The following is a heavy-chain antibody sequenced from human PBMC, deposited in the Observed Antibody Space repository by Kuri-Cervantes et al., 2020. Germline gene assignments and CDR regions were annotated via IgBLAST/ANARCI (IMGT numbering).Heavy chain of an antibody. D-gene: IGHD1-26*01. J-gene: IGHJ5*02. V-gene: IGHV3-20*04. Sequence: GESLKISCAASGFPFSSYSMSWVRQAPGRGLEWVSGINWNGGSTGYADSVKGRFTISRDNAKNSLYLQMNSLRVEDTAVYYCAREWEGSGDHWGQGTLVTVSS. CDR2: INWNGGST. CDR1: GFPFSSYS. CDR3: AREWEGSGDH.